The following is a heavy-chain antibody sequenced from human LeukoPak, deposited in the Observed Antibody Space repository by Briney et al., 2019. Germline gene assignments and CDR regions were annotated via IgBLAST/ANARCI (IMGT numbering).Heavy chain of an antibody. D-gene: IGHD5-18*01. CDR2: ISSSSSYI. CDR1: GFTFSSYS. CDR3: ARGTAMVFDYFDY. J-gene: IGHJ4*02. Sequence: KPGGSLRLSCAAYGFTFSSYSMNWVRQAPGKGLEWVSSISSSSSYIYYADSVKGRFTISRDNAKNSLYLQMNSLRAEDTAVYYCARGTAMVFDYFDYWGQGTLVTVAS. V-gene: IGHV3-21*01.